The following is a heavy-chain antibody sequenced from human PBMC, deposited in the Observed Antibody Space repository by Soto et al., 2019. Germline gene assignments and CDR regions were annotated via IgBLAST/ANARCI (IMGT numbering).Heavy chain of an antibody. D-gene: IGHD3-10*01. CDR1: GYFFSNYW. CDR2: IYPGDSDT. J-gene: IGHJ3*02. CDR3: ARRDGSGSYVIYSAFDI. Sequence: LGESLKISCKGSGYFFSNYWIGWVRQMPGKGLEWMGIIYPGDSDTRYSPSFQGQVTISADKSISTAYLQWGSLKASDTAMYYCARRDGSGSYVIYSAFDIWGQGTMVTVSS. V-gene: IGHV5-51*01.